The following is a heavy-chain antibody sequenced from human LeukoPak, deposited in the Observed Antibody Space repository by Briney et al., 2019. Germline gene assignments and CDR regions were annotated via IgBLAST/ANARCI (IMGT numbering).Heavy chain of an antibody. CDR2: INQDGSEK. CDR3: AKDYGDFWSAASNWFDS. CDR1: GFTFSSYW. Sequence: GGSLRLSCAASGFTFSSYWMNWVRQAPGKGLEWVANINQDGSEKGCVDAVKGRFTISRDNSKNTLYLQMNSLRPEDTAVYYCAKDYGDFWSAASNWFDSWGQGTLVTVSS. V-gene: IGHV3-7*01. D-gene: IGHD3-3*01. J-gene: IGHJ5*01.